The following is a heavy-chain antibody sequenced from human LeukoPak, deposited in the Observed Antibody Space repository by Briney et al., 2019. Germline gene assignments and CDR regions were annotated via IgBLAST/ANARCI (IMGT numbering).Heavy chain of an antibody. V-gene: IGHV1-18*01. CDR2: ISAFNGNT. CDR3: ARGGDIAYYYYYMDV. CDR1: GYTFNSDG. D-gene: IGHD5-12*01. Sequence: ASVKVSCKASGYTFNSDGISWVRQAPGQGLEWMGWISAFNGNTNYAQKLQDRVTMTTDTSTSTAYMELRSLTYDDTAVYYCARGGDIAYYYYYMDVWGKGTTVTISS. J-gene: IGHJ6*03.